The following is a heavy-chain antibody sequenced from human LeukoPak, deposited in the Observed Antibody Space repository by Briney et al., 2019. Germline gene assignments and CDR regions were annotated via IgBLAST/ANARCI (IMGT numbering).Heavy chain of an antibody. CDR2: INHSGST. J-gene: IGHJ6*04. CDR3: ARVYCSSTSCPYYYYGMDV. Sequence: SETLSLTCAVYGGSFSGYYWSWIRQPPGKGLEWIGEINHSGSTNYNPSLKSRVTISVATSKNQFSLKLSSVTAADTAVYYCARVYCSSTSCPYYYYGMDVWGKGTTVTVSS. D-gene: IGHD2-2*01. CDR1: GGSFSGYY. V-gene: IGHV4-34*01.